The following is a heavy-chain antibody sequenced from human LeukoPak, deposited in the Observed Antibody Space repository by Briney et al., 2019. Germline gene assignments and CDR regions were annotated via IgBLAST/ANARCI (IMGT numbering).Heavy chain of an antibody. D-gene: IGHD6-13*01. CDR1: GYTFTSYY. CDR2: INPSGGST. Sequence: GASVKVSCKASGYTFTSYYMHWVRQAPGRGLEWMGLINPSGGSTSYAQKFQGRVTMTRGTSTSTVYMELSSLRSEDTAVYYCARSSPAAGTKDWFDPWGQGTLVTVSS. CDR3: ARSSPAAGTKDWFDP. V-gene: IGHV1-46*01. J-gene: IGHJ5*02.